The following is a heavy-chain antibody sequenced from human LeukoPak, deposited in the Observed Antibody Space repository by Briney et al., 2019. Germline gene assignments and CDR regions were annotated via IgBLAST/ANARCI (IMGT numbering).Heavy chain of an antibody. CDR2: ISSSGSTI. CDR1: GFTFSSYE. V-gene: IGHV3-48*03. CDR3: ARVWRLYSYADAFDY. J-gene: IGHJ4*02. Sequence: PGGSLRLSCAASGFTFSSYEMNWVRQAPGKGLEWVSYISSSGSTIYYADSVKGRFTISRDNAKNSLYLQMNSLRAEDTAVYYCARVWRLYSYADAFDYWGQGTLVTVSS. D-gene: IGHD5-18*01.